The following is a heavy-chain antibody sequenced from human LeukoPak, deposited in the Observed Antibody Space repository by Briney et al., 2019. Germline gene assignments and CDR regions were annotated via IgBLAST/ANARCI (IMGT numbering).Heavy chain of an antibody. V-gene: IGHV4-59*01. CDR1: GGSISNFY. CDR2: IYHGGST. Sequence: PSETLSLTCTVSGGSISNFYWSWIRQPPGKGLEWIGYIYHGGSTSYNLSLKSRVTVSVDTSKNQFSLKLTSVTAADTAVYYCARGYYGAVTFDYWGQGTLVTVSS. CDR3: ARGYYGAVTFDY. J-gene: IGHJ4*02. D-gene: IGHD3-3*01.